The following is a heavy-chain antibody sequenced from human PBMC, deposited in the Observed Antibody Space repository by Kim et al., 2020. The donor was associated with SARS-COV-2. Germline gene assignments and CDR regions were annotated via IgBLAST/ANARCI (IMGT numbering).Heavy chain of an antibody. J-gene: IGHJ5*02. CDR1: GLTISSFW. V-gene: IGHV3-74*01. CDR3: ARCKGPHGWFDP. Sequence: GGSLRLSCAASGLTISSFWMHWVRQAPGEGLVWVSRLSTDGSSTNYADSVKGRFTISRDSAKNTLFLQMNSLRAEDTAVYYCARCKGPHGWFDPWGQGTLVTVSS. CDR2: LSTDGSST. D-gene: IGHD4-17*01.